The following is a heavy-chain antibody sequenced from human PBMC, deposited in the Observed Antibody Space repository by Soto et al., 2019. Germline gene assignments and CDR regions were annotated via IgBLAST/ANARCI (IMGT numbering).Heavy chain of an antibody. CDR1: GFSFSDCY. Sequence: GGSLRLSCVASGFSFSDCYMSWIRQAPGKGLDWISFISRSSSYTNYADSVKGRFTISRDDAKNSLYLQMNSLRAVDTAVYYCARDGPEVAVAGPPDYWGQGTLVTVSS. CDR2: ISRSSSYT. CDR3: ARDGPEVAVAGPPDY. J-gene: IGHJ4*02. V-gene: IGHV3-11*06. D-gene: IGHD6-19*01.